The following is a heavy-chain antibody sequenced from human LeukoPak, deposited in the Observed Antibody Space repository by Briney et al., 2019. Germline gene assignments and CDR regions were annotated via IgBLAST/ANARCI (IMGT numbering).Heavy chain of an antibody. CDR3: ARDVLTGSNY. CDR2: IYHSGST. J-gene: IGHJ4*02. D-gene: IGHD3-9*01. CDR1: GYSISSGYY. V-gene: IGHV4-38-2*02. Sequence: SETLSLTCTVSGYSISSGYYWGWIRQPPGKGLEWIGSIYHSGSTYYNPSLKSRVTISVDTSKNRFSLKLSSVTAADTAVYYCARDVLTGSNYWGQGTLVTVSS.